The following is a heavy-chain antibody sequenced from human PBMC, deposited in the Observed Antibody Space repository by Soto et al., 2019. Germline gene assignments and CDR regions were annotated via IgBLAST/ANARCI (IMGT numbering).Heavy chain of an antibody. CDR3: ATKDIVVVPAAMGENYFDY. CDR2: IIPILGIA. J-gene: IGHJ4*02. V-gene: IGHV1-69*02. D-gene: IGHD2-2*01. Sequence: ASVKVSCKASGGTFSSYTISWVRQAPGQGLEWMGRIIPILGIANYAQKFQGRVTITADKSTSTAYMELSSLRSEDTAVYYCATKDIVVVPAAMGENYFDYWGQGTLVTVSS. CDR1: GGTFSSYT.